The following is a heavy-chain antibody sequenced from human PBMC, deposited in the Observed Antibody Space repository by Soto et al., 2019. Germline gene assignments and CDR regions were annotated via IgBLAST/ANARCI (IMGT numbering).Heavy chain of an antibody. CDR2: INPSGGST. CDR3: ARSFGDYPFDY. Sequence: ASVKVSCKASGYTFASYYMHWVRQAPGQGLEWMGIINPSGGSTSYAQKFQGRVTMTRDTSTSTVYMELSSLRSEDTAVYYCARSFGDYPFDYWGQGTLVTVSS. CDR1: GYTFASYY. V-gene: IGHV1-46*03. D-gene: IGHD4-17*01. J-gene: IGHJ4*02.